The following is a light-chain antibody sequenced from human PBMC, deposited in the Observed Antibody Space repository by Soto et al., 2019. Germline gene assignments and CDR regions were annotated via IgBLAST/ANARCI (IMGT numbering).Light chain of an antibody. V-gene: IGLV2-14*02. CDR3: CSYATSSTLV. CDR1: STDVGNYNL. CDR2: EVN. J-gene: IGLJ1*01. Sequence: QSALTQPASVSGSPGQSITISCTGTSTDVGNYNLVSWYQRHPGKGPKLMVYEVNRRPSGVSTRFSGSKSGNTASLTISGLQADDEADYFCCSYATSSTLVFGTGTKVTV.